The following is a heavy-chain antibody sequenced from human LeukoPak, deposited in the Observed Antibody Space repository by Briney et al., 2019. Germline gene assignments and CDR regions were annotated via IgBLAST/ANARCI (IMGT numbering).Heavy chain of an antibody. CDR3: ARDWTLSSGQLLWDDAFDI. J-gene: IGHJ3*02. CDR2: IYYSGST. D-gene: IGHD2-2*01. Sequence: PSETLSLTCTVSGGSISSSSYYWGWIRQPPGKGLEWTGSIYYSGSTYYNPSLKSRVTISVDKSKNQFSLKLSSVTAADTAVYYCARDWTLSSGQLLWDDAFDIWGQGTMVTVSS. V-gene: IGHV4-39*07. CDR1: GGSISSSSYY.